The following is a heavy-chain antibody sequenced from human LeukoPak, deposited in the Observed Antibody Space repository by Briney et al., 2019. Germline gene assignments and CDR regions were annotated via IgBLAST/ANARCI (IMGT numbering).Heavy chain of an antibody. Sequence: SETLSLTCTVSGGSISSYYWSWIRQPPGKGLEWIGYIYYSGSTDYNPSLKSRVTISVDTSKNQFSLKLSSVTAADTAVYYCARSRNYYDTSGYYSFDYWGQGTLVTVSS. J-gene: IGHJ4*02. D-gene: IGHD3-22*01. CDR2: IYYSGST. V-gene: IGHV4-59*08. CDR1: GGSISSYY. CDR3: ARSRNYYDTSGYYSFDY.